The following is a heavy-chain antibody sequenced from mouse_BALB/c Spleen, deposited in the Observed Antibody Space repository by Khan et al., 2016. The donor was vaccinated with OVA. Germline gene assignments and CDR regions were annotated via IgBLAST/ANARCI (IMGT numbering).Heavy chain of an antibody. J-gene: IGHJ4*01. Sequence: QVQLKQSGPGLVAPSQSLSITCTVSGFSLSSYNIHWVRQPPGKGLEWLGMIWGGGGTDYNSTLKSRLSISKDNSKRQVSLKVNSLQTDGAAMYYCARAYYRYDGYYAMDYWGQGTSVTVSS. CDR2: IWGGGGT. D-gene: IGHD2-14*01. V-gene: IGHV2-6-4*01. CDR3: ARAYYRYDGYYAMDY. CDR1: GFSLSSYN.